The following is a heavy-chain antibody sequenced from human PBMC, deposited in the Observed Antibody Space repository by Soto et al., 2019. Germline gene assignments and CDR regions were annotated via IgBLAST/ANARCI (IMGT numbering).Heavy chain of an antibody. V-gene: IGHV1-18*01. Sequence: QVQLVQSGAEVKRPGASVKVSCKASDYTFRNYGITWVRQAPGQGLEWMAWISPYNGNTNYAQDLQGRVTMTTDTSTSTAYMELRSLTSEDTAMYYCARDLVSGSDFWRAYNGGYFDYWGQGTLLTVSS. J-gene: IGHJ4*02. CDR2: ISPYNGNT. CDR3: ARDLVSGSDFWRAYNGGYFDY. D-gene: IGHD3-3*01. CDR1: DYTFRNYG.